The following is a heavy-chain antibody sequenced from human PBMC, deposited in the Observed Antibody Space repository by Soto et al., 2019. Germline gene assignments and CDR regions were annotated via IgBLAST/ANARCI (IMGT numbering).Heavy chain of an antibody. Sequence: GGSLRLSCSAPGFTFSSYGMHWVRQAPGKGLEWVALIWFDGSDKYSADSVKGRFTISRDNSKNTLYLQMNSLRAEDTAVYYCARLYCSASSCYSVSGFDIWGQGNMVPGS. CDR1: GFTFSSYG. D-gene: IGHD2-15*01. CDR3: ARLYCSASSCYSVSGFDI. V-gene: IGHV3-33*01. CDR2: IWFDGSDK. J-gene: IGHJ3*02.